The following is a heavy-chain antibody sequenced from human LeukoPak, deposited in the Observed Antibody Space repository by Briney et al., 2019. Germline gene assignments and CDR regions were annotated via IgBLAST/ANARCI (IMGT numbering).Heavy chain of an antibody. CDR2: ISYDGSSK. D-gene: IGHD6-6*01. J-gene: IGHJ4*02. V-gene: IGHV3-30-3*01. Sequence: GGSLRLSCAASGFTFSAYAMHWVRQAPNKGLEWVAVISYDGSSKYFTDSVKGRFTISRDNAKNTLYLQMNSLRAEDTAVYYCARDSRDSSSTLGYWGQGTLVTVSS. CDR3: ARDSRDSSSTLGY. CDR1: GFTFSAYA.